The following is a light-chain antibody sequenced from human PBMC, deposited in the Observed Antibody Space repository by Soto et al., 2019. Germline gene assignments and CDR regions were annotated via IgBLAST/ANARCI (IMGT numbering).Light chain of an antibody. V-gene: IGKV2D-29*01. CDR2: EVS. CDR1: QSLLHSDGKTY. CDR3: QQYNRYTWT. Sequence: EIVMTQTPLSLSVTPGQPASNSCKSSQSLLHSDGKTYFYCYLQKPGQPPQLLIYEVSNRFSGMADRFSGSGSGTDFTLKISRVEAEDVGIYYCQQYNRYTWTFGQGTKVDIK. J-gene: IGKJ1*01.